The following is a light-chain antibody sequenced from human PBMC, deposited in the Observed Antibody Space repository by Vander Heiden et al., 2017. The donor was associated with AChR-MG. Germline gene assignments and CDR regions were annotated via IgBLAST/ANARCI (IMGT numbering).Light chain of an antibody. Sequence: IVMTQSPVTLSVSPGERVTLSCRASQGVSSNLAWYQQKPGQAPRLLIYGASTRATGIPARFSGSGSGTEFTLTISSLQSEDFAVYYCQQYNNWPYTFGQGTKLEIK. CDR1: QGVSSN. CDR3: QQYNNWPYT. J-gene: IGKJ2*01. CDR2: GAS. V-gene: IGKV3-15*01.